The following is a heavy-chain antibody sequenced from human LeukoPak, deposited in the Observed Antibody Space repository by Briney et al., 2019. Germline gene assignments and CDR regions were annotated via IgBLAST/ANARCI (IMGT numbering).Heavy chain of an antibody. CDR2: IKQDGSEK. D-gene: IGHD2-15*01. CDR3: ASDIVVVVAATRGDAFDI. CDR1: GFSLSSSV. Sequence: GGSLRLSCAASGFSLSSSVMHWVRQGPGKGLEWVANIKQDGSEKYYVDSVKGRFTISRDNAKNSLYLQMNSLRAEDTAVYYCASDIVVVVAATRGDAFDIWGQGTMVTVSS. V-gene: IGHV3-7*01. J-gene: IGHJ3*02.